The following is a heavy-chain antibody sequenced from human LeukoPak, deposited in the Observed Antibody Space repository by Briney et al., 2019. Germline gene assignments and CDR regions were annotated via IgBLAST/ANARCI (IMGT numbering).Heavy chain of an antibody. D-gene: IGHD6-13*01. J-gene: IGHJ5*02. CDR3: ARAAGWLDP. V-gene: IGHV3-21*04. CDR1: GFNFDTYP. Sequence: GGSLRLSCTASGFNFDTYPMNWVRQAPGKGLEWVSSMNSGSHYKEYAHSVKGRFTISRDNAKKSLYLQMNSLRAEDTTVYYCARAAGWLDPWGQGTLVIVSS. CDR2: MNSGSHYK.